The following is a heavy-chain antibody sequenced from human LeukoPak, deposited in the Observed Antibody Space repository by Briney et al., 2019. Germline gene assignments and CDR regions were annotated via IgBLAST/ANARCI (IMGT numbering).Heavy chain of an antibody. CDR3: AMSHSLGGSQQLPALDY. D-gene: IGHD6-13*01. CDR1: GYTFTGYY. J-gene: IGHJ4*02. CDR2: INPNSGGT. V-gene: IGHV1-2*02. Sequence: GASVKVSCKASGYTFTGYYMHWVRQAPGQGLEWMGWINPNSGGTNYAQKFQGRVTMTRDTSISTAYMEVSRLRSDDTAVYYCAMSHSLGGSQQLPALDYWGQGTLVTVSS.